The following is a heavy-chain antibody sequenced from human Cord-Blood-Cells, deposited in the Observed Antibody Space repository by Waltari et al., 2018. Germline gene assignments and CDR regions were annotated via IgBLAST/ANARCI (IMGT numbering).Heavy chain of an antibody. D-gene: IGHD7-27*01. V-gene: IGHV1-69*01. CDR1: RGTFSSYS. CDR3: ARGQLGIIVGSDY. Sequence: QVQLVQPGAEVKKPGASVTVSCKAARGTFSSYSISRVRQAPGQGLEWMGGIIPIFGTANYAQKFQGRVTITAYESTSTAYMELSSLRSEDTAMYYCARGQLGIIVGSDYWGQGTLVTVSS. J-gene: IGHJ4*02. CDR2: IIPIFGTA.